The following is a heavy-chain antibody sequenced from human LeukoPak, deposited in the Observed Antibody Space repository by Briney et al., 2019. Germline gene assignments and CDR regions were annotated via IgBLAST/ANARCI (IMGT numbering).Heavy chain of an antibody. D-gene: IGHD3-22*01. J-gene: IGHJ4*02. V-gene: IGHV4-39*07. CDR2: IYYSGNT. CDR3: ARDYYDTSGYYYLK. CDR1: GGSISSSSYY. Sequence: SETLSLTCTVSGGSISSSSYYWGWVRQPPGKGLEWIGSIYYSGNTYYNPSLKSRVIISVDTSKNQFSLNLSSVTAADTAVYYCARDYYDTSGYYYLKWGQGTLVTVSS.